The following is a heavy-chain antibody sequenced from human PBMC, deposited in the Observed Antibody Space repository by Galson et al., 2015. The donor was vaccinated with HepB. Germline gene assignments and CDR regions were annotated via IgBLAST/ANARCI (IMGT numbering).Heavy chain of an antibody. CDR2: ISYIGST. V-gene: IGHV4-59*08. CDR1: GGSIGTYY. CDR3: ARHPHTSYSTSGNYWAYYFDS. J-gene: IGHJ4*02. Sequence: TLSLTCTVSGGSIGTYYWSWVRQPPGKGLEWIGHISYIGSTIYNSSLKSRVDISVDKSKNQFSLKLTSVTAADTAVYYCARHPHTSYSTSGNYWAYYFDSWGQGTLVTVSS. D-gene: IGHD3-10*01.